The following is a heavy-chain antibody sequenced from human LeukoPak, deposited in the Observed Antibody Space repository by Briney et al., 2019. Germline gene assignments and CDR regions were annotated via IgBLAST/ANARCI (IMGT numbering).Heavy chain of an antibody. Sequence: ASVKVSCKASGYTFTIYFIHWVRQAPGQGLEWMGIINPSGRTTSYAQKFQGRVTMTRDTSTSTVYMELSSLRSEDTAVYYCARGEGSTKFGYWGQGTLVTVSS. D-gene: IGHD3-10*01. CDR3: ARGEGSTKFGY. CDR1: GYTFTIYF. J-gene: IGHJ4*02. V-gene: IGHV1-46*01. CDR2: INPSGRTT.